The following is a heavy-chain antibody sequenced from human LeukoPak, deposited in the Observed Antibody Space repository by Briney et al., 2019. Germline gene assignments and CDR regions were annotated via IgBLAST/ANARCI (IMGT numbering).Heavy chain of an antibody. V-gene: IGHV4-59*01. CDR1: SASISSYY. D-gene: IGHD5-24*01. Sequence: PSETLSLTCTVSSASISSYYWSWIRQPPGKGLEWIGYIYYSGSTNYNPSLKSRVTISEDTSKSQFSLKLSSVTAADTAVYYCARVYGYNLYYFDYWGQGTLVTVSS. J-gene: IGHJ4*02. CDR2: IYYSGST. CDR3: ARVYGYNLYYFDY.